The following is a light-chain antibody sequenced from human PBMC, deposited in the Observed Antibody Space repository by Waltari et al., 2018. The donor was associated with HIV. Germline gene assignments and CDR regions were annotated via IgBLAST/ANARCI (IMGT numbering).Light chain of an antibody. J-gene: IGLJ1*01. V-gene: IGLV3-1*01. Sequence: SYELTQPPSVSVSPGQAATITCPGDKLDDKYVCWYQQKPGRSPVLLIYQDDKRLSGIPDRFSGSNSGNTATLTISGTQTMDEADYYCQAWDSGTGVFGTGTTVTVL. CDR1: KLDDKY. CDR2: QDD. CDR3: QAWDSGTGV.